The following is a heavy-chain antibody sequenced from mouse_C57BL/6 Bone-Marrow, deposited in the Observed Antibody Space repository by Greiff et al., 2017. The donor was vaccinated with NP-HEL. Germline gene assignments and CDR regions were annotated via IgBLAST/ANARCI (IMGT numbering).Heavy chain of an antibody. CDR3: ARWRRGLGNFDY. CDR2: INPSNGGT. J-gene: IGHJ2*01. CDR1: GYTFTSYW. Sequence: QVQLQQPGTELVKPGASVKLSCKASGYTFTSYWMHWVKQRPGQGLEWIGNINPSNGGTNYNEKFESKATLTVDKSSSTAYMQLSSLTSEDSAVYYCARWRRGLGNFDYWGQGTTLTVSS. D-gene: IGHD3-1*01. V-gene: IGHV1-53*01.